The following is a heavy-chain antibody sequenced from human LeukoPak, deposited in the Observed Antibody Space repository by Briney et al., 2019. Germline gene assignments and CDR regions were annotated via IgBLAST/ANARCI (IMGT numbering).Heavy chain of an antibody. V-gene: IGHV1-69*13. CDR2: IIPIFGTA. Sequence: SVKVSCKASGGTFSSYAISWVRQAPGQGLEWMGGIIPIFGTANYAQKLQGRVTITADESTSTAYMELSSLRSEDTAVYYCARDIVVVVAAKWGYYYGMDVWGKGTTVTVSS. J-gene: IGHJ6*04. CDR3: ARDIVVVVAAKWGYYYGMDV. CDR1: GGTFSSYA. D-gene: IGHD2-15*01.